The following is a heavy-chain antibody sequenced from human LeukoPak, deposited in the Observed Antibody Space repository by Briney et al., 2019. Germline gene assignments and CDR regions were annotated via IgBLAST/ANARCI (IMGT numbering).Heavy chain of an antibody. V-gene: IGHV1-69*04. D-gene: IGHD3-9*01. Sequence: SVKVSFKASEGTFSSYGISWVRQAPGQGLEWMGRNIPILGITNYAQKFQGRVTITADKSTTTAYMELSGLRSKDAAVYYCTRGGYDISTGYYFDSWGQGTLVTVSS. CDR3: TRGGYDISTGYYFDS. CDR1: EGTFSSYG. CDR2: NIPILGIT. J-gene: IGHJ4*02.